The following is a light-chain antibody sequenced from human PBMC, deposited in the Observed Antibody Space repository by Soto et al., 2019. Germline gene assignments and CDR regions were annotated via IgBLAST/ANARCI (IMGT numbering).Light chain of an antibody. Sequence: DIPMPQSPSSLSASVGERVTITCRASQSISRYLNWYQQKPGKAPKLLIYAASSLQSGVPSRFSGSGSGTDFTLTISSLQPEDFATYYCQQSYSTLWTFGQGTKVDIK. V-gene: IGKV1-39*01. CDR3: QQSYSTLWT. CDR1: QSISRY. J-gene: IGKJ1*01. CDR2: AAS.